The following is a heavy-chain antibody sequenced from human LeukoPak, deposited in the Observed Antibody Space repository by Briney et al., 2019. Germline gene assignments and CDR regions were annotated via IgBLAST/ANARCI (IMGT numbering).Heavy chain of an antibody. J-gene: IGHJ6*02. CDR3: ARETGPGDYVGGLRYYCYYGMDV. D-gene: IGHD4-17*01. V-gene: IGHV1-69*04. CDR1: GGTFSSYA. Sequence: ASVKVSCKASGGTFSSYAISWVRQAPGQGLEWMGRIIPILGIANYAQKFQGRVTITADKSTSTAYMELSSLRSEDTAVYYCARETGPGDYVGGLRYYCYYGMDVWGQGTTVTVSS. CDR2: IIPILGIA.